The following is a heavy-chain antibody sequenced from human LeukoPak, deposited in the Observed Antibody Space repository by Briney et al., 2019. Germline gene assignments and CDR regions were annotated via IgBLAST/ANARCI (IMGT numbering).Heavy chain of an antibody. Sequence: GGSLRLSCAASGFTFSSYWMSWVRQAPGKGLEWVASIKRDGSVKKYVDSVQGRFTVSRDNTKNSLYLQMNSLRADDTAVYYCARLSGHITVLDLWGQGTLVTVSS. J-gene: IGHJ4*02. CDR3: ARLSGHITVLDL. D-gene: IGHD1-20*01. CDR2: IKRDGSVK. V-gene: IGHV3-7*01. CDR1: GFTFSSYW.